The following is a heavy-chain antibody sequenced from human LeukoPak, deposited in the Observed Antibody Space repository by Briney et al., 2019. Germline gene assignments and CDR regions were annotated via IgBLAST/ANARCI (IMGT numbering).Heavy chain of an antibody. Sequence: SQTLSLTCTVSGGSISSGGYYWSWIRQPPGKGLEWIGYIYHSGSTYYNPSLKSRVTISVDRSKNQFSLKLSSVTAADTAVYYCARVPGGYSSSWVGYYYMDVWGKGTTVTVSS. CDR2: IYHSGST. D-gene: IGHD6-13*01. V-gene: IGHV4-30-2*01. J-gene: IGHJ6*03. CDR3: ARVPGGYSSSWVGYYYMDV. CDR1: GGSISSGGYY.